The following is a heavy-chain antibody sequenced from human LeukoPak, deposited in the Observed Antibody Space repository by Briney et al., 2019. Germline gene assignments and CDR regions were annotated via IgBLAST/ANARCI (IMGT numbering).Heavy chain of an antibody. Sequence: GGSLRLSCAASGFTFSSYSMNWVRQAPGKGLEWVSSISSSSSYIYYADSVKGRFTISRDNAKNSLYLQMNSLRAEDTAVYYCARDRSDVGWYVDAFDIWGQGTMVTVSS. CDR2: ISSSSSYI. D-gene: IGHD6-19*01. CDR1: GFTFSSYS. V-gene: IGHV3-21*01. CDR3: ARDRSDVGWYVDAFDI. J-gene: IGHJ3*02.